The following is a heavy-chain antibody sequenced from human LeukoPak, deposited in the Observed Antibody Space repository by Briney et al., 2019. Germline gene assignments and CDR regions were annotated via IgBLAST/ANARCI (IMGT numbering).Heavy chain of an antibody. Sequence: PPETLSLTCGVSGGSISNTNWWSWVRQPPGPGLEWIGEISLTGLNHYNPSLESRVTVSLDKSKKPLSLNLTSVTAADTAVYYCSRENGAFTPFGYWGQGTLVTVFS. D-gene: IGHD2-8*01. V-gene: IGHV4-4*03. CDR2: ISLTGLN. J-gene: IGHJ4*02. CDR1: GGSISNTNW. CDR3: SRENGAFTPFGY.